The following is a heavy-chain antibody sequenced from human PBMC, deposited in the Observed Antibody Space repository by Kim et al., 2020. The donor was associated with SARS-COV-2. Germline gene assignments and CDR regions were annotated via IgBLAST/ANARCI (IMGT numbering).Heavy chain of an antibody. D-gene: IGHD2-2*01. V-gene: IGHV5-51*01. J-gene: IGHJ4*02. CDR2: IYPGDSDT. CDR3: ARLLAEPCSSTSCAFDY. Sequence: GESLKISCKGSGYSFTSYWIGWVRQMPGKGLEWMGIIYPGDSDTRYSPSFQGQVTISADKSISTAYLQWSSLKASDTAMYYCARLLAEPCSSTSCAFDYWGQGTLVTVSS. CDR1: GYSFTSYW.